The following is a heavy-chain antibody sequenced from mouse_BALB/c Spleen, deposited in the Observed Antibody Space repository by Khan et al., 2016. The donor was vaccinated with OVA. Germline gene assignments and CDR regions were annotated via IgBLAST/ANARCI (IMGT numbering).Heavy chain of an antibody. CDR1: GYTFTDSA. Sequence: QVQLQQSGPELVRPGVSVKISCKGSGYTFTDSAMYWVKQSHAKSLEWIGLISTYSGNTNYNQKFKGKATMTVDKSSSTAYMELARLTSGDSAIYYCSRPAYDGYYDYWGQGTTLTVSS. J-gene: IGHJ2*01. CDR2: ISTYSGNT. D-gene: IGHD2-3*01. V-gene: IGHV1S137*01. CDR3: SRPAYDGYYDY.